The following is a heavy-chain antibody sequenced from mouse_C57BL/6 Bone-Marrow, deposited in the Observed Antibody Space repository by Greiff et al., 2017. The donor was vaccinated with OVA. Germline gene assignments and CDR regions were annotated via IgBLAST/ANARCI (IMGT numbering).Heavy chain of an antibody. CDR1: GFSLTSYG. Sequence: QVQLKQSGPGLVQPSQSLSITCTVSGFSLTSYGVHWVRQSPGKGLEWLGVIWSGGSTDYNAAFISRLSISKDNSKSQVFFKMNSLQADDTAIYDCAGGRITTVVDWYFDVWGTGTTVTVSS. D-gene: IGHD1-1*01. CDR3: AGGRITTVVDWYFDV. J-gene: IGHJ1*03. CDR2: IWSGGST. V-gene: IGHV2-2*01.